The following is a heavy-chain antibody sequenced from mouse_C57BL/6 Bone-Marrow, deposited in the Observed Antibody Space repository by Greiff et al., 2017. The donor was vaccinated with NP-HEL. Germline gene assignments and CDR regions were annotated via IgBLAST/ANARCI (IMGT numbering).Heavy chain of an antibody. CDR1: GFTFSDYY. CDR3: ARPTAQATDY. D-gene: IGHD3-2*02. V-gene: IGHV5-12*01. J-gene: IGHJ2*01. Sequence: EVKLMESGGGLVQPGGSLKLSCAASGFTFSDYYMYWVRQTPEKRLEWVAYISNGGGSTYYPDTVKGRFTISRDNAKNTLYLQMSRLKSEDTAMYYWARPTAQATDYWGQGTTLTVSS. CDR2: ISNGGGST.